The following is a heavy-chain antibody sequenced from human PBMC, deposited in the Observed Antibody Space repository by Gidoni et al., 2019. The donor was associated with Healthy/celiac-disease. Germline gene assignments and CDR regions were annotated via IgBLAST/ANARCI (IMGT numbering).Heavy chain of an antibody. CDR2: IIPILGIA. J-gene: IGHJ6*02. CDR3: ARDRGVGATTYYYYGMDV. Sequence: VQLVQSGAEVKKPVSSVTVSCKASGGTFSSSTLSWVRQAPGQGLEWLGRIIPILGIANYAQKYQGRVTITADKSTSTAYMELSSLRSEDTAVYYCARDRGVGATTYYYYGMDVWGQGTTVTVSS. V-gene: IGHV1-69*08. D-gene: IGHD5-12*01. CDR1: GGTFSSST.